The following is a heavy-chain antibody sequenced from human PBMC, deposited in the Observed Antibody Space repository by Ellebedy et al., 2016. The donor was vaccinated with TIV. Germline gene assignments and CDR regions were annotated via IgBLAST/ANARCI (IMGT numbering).Heavy chain of an antibody. J-gene: IGHJ4*02. V-gene: IGHV1-18*01. Sequence: ASVKVSCXASGYTLTNYGTSWVRQAPGQGLEWMGWITVYNGNTDYAQKVQGRVTMTTDTSTSTAYMELRSLRSDDTAVYYCARADYSSGWTNFDYWGQGTLVTVSS. CDR2: ITVYNGNT. CDR1: GYTLTNYG. CDR3: ARADYSSGWTNFDY. D-gene: IGHD6-19*01.